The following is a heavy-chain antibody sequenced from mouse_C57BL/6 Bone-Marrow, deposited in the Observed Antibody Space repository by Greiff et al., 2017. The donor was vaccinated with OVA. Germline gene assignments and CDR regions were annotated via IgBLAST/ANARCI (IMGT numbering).Heavy chain of an antibody. J-gene: IGHJ2*01. Sequence: DVMLVESGGDLVKPGGSLKLSCAASGFTFSSYGMSWVRQTPDQRLEWVATISSGGGYTYYPDSVKGRFTISRDNAKNTLYLQMSSLKSEDTAMYYCARPYGNYVAFLDYWGQGTTLTVSS. V-gene: IGHV5-6*02. CDR3: ARPYGNYVAFLDY. CDR1: GFTFSSYG. D-gene: IGHD2-1*01. CDR2: ISSGGGYT.